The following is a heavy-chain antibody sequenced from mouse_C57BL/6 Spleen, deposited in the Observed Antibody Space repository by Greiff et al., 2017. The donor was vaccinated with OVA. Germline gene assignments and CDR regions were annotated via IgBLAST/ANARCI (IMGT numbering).Heavy chain of an antibody. V-gene: IGHV5-2*01. D-gene: IGHD1-1*01. CDR1: EYEFPSHD. CDR2: IHSDGGST. CDR3: ARHPNYGSSFDY. J-gene: IGHJ2*01. Sequence: EVKLVESGGGLVQPGESLKLSCESNEYEFPSHDMSWVRKTPEKRLELVAAIHSDGGSTYYLDTMESRFIISRDNNKKTLYLQMSSLRSEDTALYYCARHPNYGSSFDYWSQGTTLTVSS.